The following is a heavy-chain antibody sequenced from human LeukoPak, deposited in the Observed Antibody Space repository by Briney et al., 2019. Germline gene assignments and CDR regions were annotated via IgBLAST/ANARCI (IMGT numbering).Heavy chain of an antibody. Sequence: ASVKVSCKASGYTFTSYDINWVRQATGQGLEWMGWMNPNSGNTGYAQKLQGRVTMTRNTSISTAYMELSSLRSEDTAVYYCARRDGYNNYYYYGMDVWGQGTTVTVSS. D-gene: IGHD5-24*01. CDR1: GYTFTSYD. CDR2: MNPNSGNT. CDR3: ARRDGYNNYYYYGMDV. J-gene: IGHJ6*02. V-gene: IGHV1-8*01.